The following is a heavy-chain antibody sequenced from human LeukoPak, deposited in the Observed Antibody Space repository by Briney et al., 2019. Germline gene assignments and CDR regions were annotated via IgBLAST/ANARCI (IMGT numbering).Heavy chain of an antibody. CDR1: GFTFSSYS. J-gene: IGHJ4*02. CDR3: ARVGSRRTTALDY. Sequence: GGSLRLSCAASGFTFSSYSMNWVRQAPGKGLEWVSSISSSSYIYYADSVKGRFTISRDNAKNSLYLQMNSLRAEDTAVYYCARVGSRRTTALDYWGQGTLVTVSS. V-gene: IGHV3-21*01. CDR2: ISSSSYI. D-gene: IGHD4-17*01.